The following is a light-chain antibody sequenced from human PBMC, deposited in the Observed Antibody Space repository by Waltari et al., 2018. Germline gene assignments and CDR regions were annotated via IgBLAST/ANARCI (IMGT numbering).Light chain of an antibody. V-gene: IGKV1-12*01. CDR2: AAS. J-gene: IGKJ1*01. CDR3: QQGSSFPPT. CDR1: QGISTW. Sequence: DIQMTQSPSSVSASVGDRVTITCRASQGISTWLAWYQQKTGKAPKLLIYAASTLQSGVPSRFSGSGSWTDFTLTISGLPPEDFATYFCQQGSSFPPTFGHGTRV.